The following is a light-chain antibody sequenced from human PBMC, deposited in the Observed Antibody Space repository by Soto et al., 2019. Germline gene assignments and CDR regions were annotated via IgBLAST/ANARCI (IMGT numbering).Light chain of an antibody. CDR3: QQYGSSGT. CDR1: QSVISN. Sequence: IVMTQSPATLSVSPGERATLSCRASQSVISNFAWYQHRPGQAPRLLIYGASTRATGITARFSGSGSGTEFTLTISRLEPEDFAVYYCQQYGSSGTFGQGTKVDI. J-gene: IGKJ1*01. CDR2: GAS. V-gene: IGKV3-15*01.